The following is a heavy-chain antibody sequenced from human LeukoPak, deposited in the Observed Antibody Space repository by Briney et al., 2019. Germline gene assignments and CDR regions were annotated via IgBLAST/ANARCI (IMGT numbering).Heavy chain of an antibody. Sequence: GESLKISCKGSGCSFTSYWIGWVRQMPGKGLEWMGIIYPGDSNTRYSPSFQGQVTISADKSITTAYLQWSSLKASDTAMYYCASSMKLYHFQHWGQGTLVTVSS. V-gene: IGHV5-51*01. CDR3: ASSMKLYHFQH. D-gene: IGHD2-15*01. CDR2: IYPGDSNT. CDR1: GCSFTSYW. J-gene: IGHJ1*01.